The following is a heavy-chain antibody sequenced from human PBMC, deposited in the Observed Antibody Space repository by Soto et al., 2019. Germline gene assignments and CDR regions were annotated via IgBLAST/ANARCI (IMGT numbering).Heavy chain of an antibody. CDR2: IYYSGST. V-gene: IGHV4-59*01. CDR3: ARGGTVVNGFDY. J-gene: IGHJ4*02. Sequence: QVQLQESGPGLVKPSETLSLTCTVSGGSISSYYWSWIRQPPGMGLEWIGYIYYSGSTNYNPSLTSRVTISVDTSKNQFSLKLSSVTAAETAVYYCARGGTVVNGFDYWGQGTLVTVSS. D-gene: IGHD2-15*01. CDR1: GGSISSYY.